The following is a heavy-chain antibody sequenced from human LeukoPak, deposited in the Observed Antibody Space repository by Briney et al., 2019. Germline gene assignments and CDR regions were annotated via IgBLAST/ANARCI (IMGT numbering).Heavy chain of an antibody. CDR3: ATMGIAAAGNWFDP. J-gene: IGHJ5*02. CDR1: GGTFSSYA. D-gene: IGHD6-13*01. CDR2: VIPIFGTA. V-gene: IGHV1-69*01. Sequence: SVKVSCKASGGTFSSYAISWVRQAPGQGLKWMGGVIPIFGTANYAQKFQGRVTITADESTSTAYMELSSLRSEDTAVYYCATMGIAAAGNWFDPWGQGTLVTVSS.